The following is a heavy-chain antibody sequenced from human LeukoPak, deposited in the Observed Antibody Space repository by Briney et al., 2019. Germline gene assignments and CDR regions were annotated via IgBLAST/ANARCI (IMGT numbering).Heavy chain of an antibody. CDR3: AKDVVDTAMDPMLDY. D-gene: IGHD5-18*01. Sequence: GASPRLSCAASGFTFSSYAMSWVRQAPGKGLEWVSAISGSGGSTYYADSVKGRFTISRDNSKNTLYLQMNSLRAEDTAVYYCAKDVVDTAMDPMLDYWGQGTLVTVSS. CDR1: GFTFSSYA. J-gene: IGHJ4*02. CDR2: ISGSGGST. V-gene: IGHV3-23*01.